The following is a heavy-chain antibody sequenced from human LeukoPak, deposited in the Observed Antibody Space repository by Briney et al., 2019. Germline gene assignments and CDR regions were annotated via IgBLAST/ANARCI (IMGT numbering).Heavy chain of an antibody. V-gene: IGHV4-30-2*01. J-gene: IGHJ4*02. Sequence: SETLSLTCTVSGGSISSGGYYWSWIRQPPGKGLEWIGYIYHSGSTYYNPSLKSRVTISVDRSKNQFSLKLSSVTAADTAVYYCARENYYDSSGYYWGQGTLVTVSS. CDR2: IYHSGST. CDR3: ARENYYDSSGYY. CDR1: GGSISSGGYY. D-gene: IGHD3-22*01.